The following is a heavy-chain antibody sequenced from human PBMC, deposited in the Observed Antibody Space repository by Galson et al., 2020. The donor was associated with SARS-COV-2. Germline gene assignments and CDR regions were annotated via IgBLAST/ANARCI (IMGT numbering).Heavy chain of an antibody. CDR1: GYTFTSYD. J-gene: IGHJ6*03. Sequence: ASVKVSCKASGYTFTSYDINWVRQATGQGLEWMGWMNTNSGNTGYAQKFQGRVTMTRNTSISTAYMELSSLRSEDTAVYYCARGVLRPRGIFGVVIPFYYMDVWGKGTTVTVSS. CDR2: MNTNSGNT. V-gene: IGHV1-8*01. D-gene: IGHD3-3*01. CDR3: ARGVLRPRGIFGVVIPFYYMDV.